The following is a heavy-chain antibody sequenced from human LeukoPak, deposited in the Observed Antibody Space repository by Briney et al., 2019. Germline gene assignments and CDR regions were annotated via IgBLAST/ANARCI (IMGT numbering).Heavy chain of an antibody. CDR3: VRDGEGVAISVNFWFDP. Sequence: GASVKASCKASGFTLTNYDINWVRQAPGQGLEWMGWMNPINGNTGYARKFQGRVTMTRDTSISTAYMELRSLTSEDTAIYYCVRDGEGVAISVNFWFDPWGQGTLVTVSS. J-gene: IGHJ5*02. V-gene: IGHV1-8*01. CDR2: MNPINGNT. CDR1: GFTLTNYD. D-gene: IGHD3-10*01.